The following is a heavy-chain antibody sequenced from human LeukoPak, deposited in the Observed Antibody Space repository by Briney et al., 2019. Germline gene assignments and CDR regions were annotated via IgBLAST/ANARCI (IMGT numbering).Heavy chain of an antibody. J-gene: IGHJ4*02. V-gene: IGHV4-34*01. CDR2: INHSGST. CDR3: ARGRGRGYFDY. D-gene: IGHD3-10*01. Sequence: PSETLSLTCAVYGGSFSGYYWSWIRQPPGKGLEWIGEINHSGSTNYNPSLKSRVTISVDTSKNQFSLKLSSVTAADTAVYYCARGRGRGYFDYWGQGTLVTVSS. CDR1: GGSFSGYY.